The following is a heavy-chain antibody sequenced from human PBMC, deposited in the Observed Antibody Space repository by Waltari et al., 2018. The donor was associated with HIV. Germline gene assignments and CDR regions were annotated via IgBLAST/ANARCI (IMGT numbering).Heavy chain of an antibody. Sequence: QAQLMESGGGVVQPGRSLRLSSAASGFPFRNYAMPWVRQAPGKGLEWVAVISYDGSNKYYADSVKGRFTISRDSSKNTLYLQMNSLTAQDTAVYYCARTFIRATNGMDVWGQGTTVFVSS. CDR3: ARTFIRATNGMDV. J-gene: IGHJ6*02. V-gene: IGHV3-30*03. CDR1: GFPFRNYA. CDR2: ISYDGSNK.